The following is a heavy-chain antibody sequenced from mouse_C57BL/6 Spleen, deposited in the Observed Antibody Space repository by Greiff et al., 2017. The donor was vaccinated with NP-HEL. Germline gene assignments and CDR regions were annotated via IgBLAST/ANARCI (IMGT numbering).Heavy chain of an antibody. CDR3: AREGDYGSSLDY. CDR2: ISDGGSYT. V-gene: IGHV5-4*01. CDR1: GFTFSSYA. J-gene: IGHJ2*01. D-gene: IGHD1-1*01. Sequence: EVKLVESGGGLVKPGGSLKLSCAASGFTFSSYAMSWVRQTPEKRLEWVATISDGGSYTYYPDNVKGRFTISRDNAKNNLYLQMSHLKSEDTAMYYCAREGDYGSSLDYWGQGTTLTVSS.